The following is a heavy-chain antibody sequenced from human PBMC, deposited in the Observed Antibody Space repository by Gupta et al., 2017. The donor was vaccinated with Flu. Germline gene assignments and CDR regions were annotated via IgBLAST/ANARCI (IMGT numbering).Heavy chain of an antibody. CDR1: GFPFTNYF. Sequence: QVRLMQSGTEQKTPGASVKVSCMASGFPFTNYFGHWVRQAPGQVFEWVGIINPSGGSVSYAQKFERRVILTRDTSTSRVLMELSSLSSGDTAVYYCARAAGGSPLDYWGQGTRVTVSS. CDR2: INPSGGSV. J-gene: IGHJ4*02. V-gene: IGHV1-46*03. D-gene: IGHD6-13*01. CDR3: ARAAGGSPLDY.